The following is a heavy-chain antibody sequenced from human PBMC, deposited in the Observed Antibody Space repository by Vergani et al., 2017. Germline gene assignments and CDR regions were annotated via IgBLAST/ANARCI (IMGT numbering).Heavy chain of an antibody. J-gene: IGHJ4*02. D-gene: IGHD1-1*01. CDR3: ARHTTYTDS. CDR2: IYPADSDT. Sequence: EVELVQSGPEMRKPGESLKISCKGSEYSFGKYWIGWVRQMPGKGLEWMGIIYPADSDTRYSPSFQGQVTISADKSISTAFLQWDSLKASDTALYYCARHTTYTDSWGQGPLVTVSS. CDR1: EYSFGKYW. V-gene: IGHV5-51*01.